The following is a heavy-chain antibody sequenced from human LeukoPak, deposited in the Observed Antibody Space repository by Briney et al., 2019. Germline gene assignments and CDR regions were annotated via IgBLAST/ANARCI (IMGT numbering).Heavy chain of an antibody. V-gene: IGHV3-7*01. Sequence: GGSLRLSCSASGFTFSSYWMSWVRQAPGKGLEWVANIKQDGSEKYYVDSVKGRFTISRDNAKNSLSLQMNSLRAEDTAVYYCARIFGVVTLGYFDYWGQGTLVTVSS. D-gene: IGHD3-3*01. J-gene: IGHJ4*02. CDR1: GFTFSSYW. CDR3: ARIFGVVTLGYFDY. CDR2: IKQDGSEK.